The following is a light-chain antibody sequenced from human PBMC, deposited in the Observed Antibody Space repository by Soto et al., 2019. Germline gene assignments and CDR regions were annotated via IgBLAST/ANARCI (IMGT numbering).Light chain of an antibody. CDR2: GAS. Sequence: AIQMTQSPSSLSASVGDRVTITCRASQAIRNDLGWYQQKPGKAPNLLIFGASNLQAGVPVRFSASGSGTNFTLTISNLQPEDFATYFCQQLKIYPITFGGGTKVEIK. CDR1: QAIRND. CDR3: QQLKIYPIT. V-gene: IGKV1-6*01. J-gene: IGKJ4*01.